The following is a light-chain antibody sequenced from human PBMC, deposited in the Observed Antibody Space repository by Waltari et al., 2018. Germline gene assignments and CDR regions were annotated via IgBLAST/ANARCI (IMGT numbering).Light chain of an antibody. J-gene: IGKJ4*01. V-gene: IGKV3-20*01. CDR2: GAS. CDR3: QHYVNSPQVT. CDR1: RSVSSAF. Sequence: ELVLTQSPGTLSLSPGERATLSCRASRSVSSAFLAWYQQKPGQAPRLLIYGASYRATGIPDRFSGSGSGADFTLAINRLEPEDFAVYYCQHYVNSPQVTFGGGTKVEIK.